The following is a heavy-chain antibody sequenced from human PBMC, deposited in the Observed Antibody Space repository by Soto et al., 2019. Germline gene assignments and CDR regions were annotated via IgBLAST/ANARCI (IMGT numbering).Heavy chain of an antibody. CDR3: ARDSYGALDYYYGLDV. CDR1: GFTVSTNY. CDR2: IYSGGHT. J-gene: IGHJ6*02. Sequence: QLVESGGGLIQPGGSLRLSCTASGFTVSTNYMAWVRQAPGRGLEWVSLIYSGGHTYYADSVKVRFTISIDISKNTLFLQMNSLTAGDTAVYSCARDSYGALDYYYGLDVWGQGTTVTVSS. D-gene: IGHD5-18*01. V-gene: IGHV3-53*01.